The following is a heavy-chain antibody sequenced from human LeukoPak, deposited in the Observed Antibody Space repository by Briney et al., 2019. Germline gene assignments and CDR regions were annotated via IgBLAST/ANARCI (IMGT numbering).Heavy chain of an antibody. CDR3: TTGPLLWFGEFDY. J-gene: IGHJ4*02. V-gene: IGHV3-15*01. CDR1: GFTFSNAW. D-gene: IGHD3-10*01. CDR2: IKSKTDGGTT. Sequence: GVLRPSCAASGFTFSNAWMSWVRQAPGKGLEWVGRIKSKTDGGTTDYAAPVKGRFTISRDDSKNTLYLQMNSLKTEDTAVYYCTTGPLLWFGEFDYWGQGTLVTVSS.